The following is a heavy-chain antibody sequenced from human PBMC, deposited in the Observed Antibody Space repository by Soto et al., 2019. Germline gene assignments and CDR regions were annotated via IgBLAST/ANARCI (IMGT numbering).Heavy chain of an antibody. CDR3: ARDKGCSSTSCPHWAYYYYYYYMDV. CDR2: INPSGGST. Sequence: GASVKLSCKACGYTFTSYYMHWVRQAPRQGLEWMGIINPSGGSTSYAQKFQGRVTMTRDTSTSTVYMELSSLRSEDTAVYYCARDKGCSSTSCPHWAYYYYYYYMDVWGKGTTVTVSS. CDR1: GYTFTSYY. V-gene: IGHV1-46*03. D-gene: IGHD2-2*01. J-gene: IGHJ6*03.